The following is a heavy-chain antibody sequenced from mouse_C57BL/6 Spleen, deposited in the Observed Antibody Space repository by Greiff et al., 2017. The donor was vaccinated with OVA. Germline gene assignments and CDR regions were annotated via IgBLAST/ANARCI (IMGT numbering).Heavy chain of an antibody. CDR1: GYTFTSYW. D-gene: IGHD2-4*01. J-gene: IGHJ2*01. V-gene: IGHV1-53*01. CDR3: ARGGYDYDGYYFDY. Sequence: QVQLQPPGTELVKPGASVKLSCKASGYTFTSYWMHWVKQRPGQGLEWIGNINPSNGGTNYNEKFKSKATLTVDKSSSTAYMQLSSRTSEDSAVYYCARGGYDYDGYYFDYWGQGTTLTVSS. CDR2: INPSNGGT.